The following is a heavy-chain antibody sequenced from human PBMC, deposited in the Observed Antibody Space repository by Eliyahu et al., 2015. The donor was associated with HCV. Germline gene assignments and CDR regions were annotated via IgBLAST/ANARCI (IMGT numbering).Heavy chain of an antibody. V-gene: IGHV3-30*18. CDR1: GFTFSSYG. D-gene: IGHD1-1*01. CDR2: ISYDGSNK. CDR3: AKDGVWNPDY. J-gene: IGHJ4*02. Sequence: QVQLVESGGXVXQPGXSLXLXCAASGFTFSSYGMXGVRQAPGKGLEWVAVISYDGSNKYYADSVKGRFTISRDNSKNTLYLQMNSLRAEDTAVYYCAKDGVWNPDYWGQGTLVTVSS.